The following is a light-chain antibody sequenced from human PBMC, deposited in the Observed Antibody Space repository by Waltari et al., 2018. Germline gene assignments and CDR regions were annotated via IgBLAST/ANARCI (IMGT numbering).Light chain of an antibody. CDR3: QQYNNWPPT. CDR2: GAS. Sequence: EKVMTQSPATLSVSPGERATLSCRASQSVSSNLAWYQQKPGQAPRLLISGASTRAAGIPARVSGSGSGTEFTLTISSLQSEDFAVYYCQQYNNWPPTFGQGTKVEIK. V-gene: IGKV3-15*01. CDR1: QSVSSN. J-gene: IGKJ1*01.